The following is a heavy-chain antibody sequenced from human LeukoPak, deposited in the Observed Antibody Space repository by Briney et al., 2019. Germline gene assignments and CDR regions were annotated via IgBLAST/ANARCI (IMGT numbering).Heavy chain of an antibody. V-gene: IGHV1-2*02. CDR1: GYTFTGYY. CDR2: INPNSGGT. Sequence: ASVKVSCKASGYTFTGYYMHWVRQAPGQGLEWMGWINPNSGGTNYAQKFQGRVTMTEDTSTDTAYMELSSLRSEDTAVYYCATKGLVPAPRYNWFDPWGQGTLVTVSS. D-gene: IGHD2-2*01. J-gene: IGHJ5*02. CDR3: ATKGLVPAPRYNWFDP.